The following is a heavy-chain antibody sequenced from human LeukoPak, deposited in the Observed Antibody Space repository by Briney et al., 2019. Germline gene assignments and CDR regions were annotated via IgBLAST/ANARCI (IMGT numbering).Heavy chain of an antibody. CDR3: ASHYYGSGTYYNDY. V-gene: IGHV3-21*01. CDR1: GFTFSSYG. CDR2: ISSSSSYI. J-gene: IGHJ4*02. D-gene: IGHD3-10*01. Sequence: GGSLRLSCAASGFTFSSYGMNWVRQAPGKGLEWVSSISSSSSYIYYADSVKGRFTISRDNAKNSLYLQMSSLRAEDTAVYYCASHYYGSGTYYNDYWGQGTLVTVSS.